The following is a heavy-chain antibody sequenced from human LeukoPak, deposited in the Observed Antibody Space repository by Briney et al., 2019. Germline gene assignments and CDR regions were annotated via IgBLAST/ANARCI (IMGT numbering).Heavy chain of an antibody. CDR3: ARIWVYYYGSGSYPDY. CDR1: GGTFSSYA. CDR2: ISAYNGNT. V-gene: IGHV1-18*01. Sequence: ASVKVSCKASGGTFSSYAISWVRQAPGQGLEWMGWISAYNGNTNYAQKLQGRVTMTTDTSTSTAYMELRSLRSDDTAVYYCARIWVYYYGSGSYPDYWGQGTLVTVSS. J-gene: IGHJ4*02. D-gene: IGHD3-10*01.